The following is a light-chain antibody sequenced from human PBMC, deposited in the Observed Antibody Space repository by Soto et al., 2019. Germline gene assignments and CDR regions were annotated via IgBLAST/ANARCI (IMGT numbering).Light chain of an antibody. CDR3: QPYGNSPYT. CDR2: GAS. V-gene: IGKV3-20*01. CDR1: QSVSSNL. Sequence: RVLTQSPGTLSLSPGERATLSCRASQSVSSNLLAWYQHKPGRAPRLLIYGASNRPAGIPDKFSGSGSGTDFTLTISSLEPEDFAVYYCQPYGNSPYTFGQGTKLEIK. J-gene: IGKJ2*01.